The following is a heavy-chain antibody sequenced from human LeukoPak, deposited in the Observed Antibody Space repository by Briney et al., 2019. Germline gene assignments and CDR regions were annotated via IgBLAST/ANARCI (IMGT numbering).Heavy chain of an antibody. D-gene: IGHD3-22*01. J-gene: IGHJ4*02. V-gene: IGHV4-61*02. CDR3: ARDPVNDSSGYYGY. Sequence: PSETLSLTCTVSGGSISSGSYYWSWIRQPAGKGLEWIGRIYTSGSTNYNPSLKSRVTISVDTSKNQFSLKLSSVTAADTAVYYCARDPVNDSSGYYGYWGQGTLVTVSS. CDR2: IYTSGST. CDR1: GGSISSGSYY.